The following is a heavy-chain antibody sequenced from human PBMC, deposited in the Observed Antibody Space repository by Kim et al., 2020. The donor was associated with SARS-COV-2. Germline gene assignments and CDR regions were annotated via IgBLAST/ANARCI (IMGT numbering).Heavy chain of an antibody. J-gene: IGHJ4*02. CDR2: IYYSGST. Sequence: SETLSLTCTVSGGSVSSGSYYWSWIRQPPGKGLEWIGYIYYSGSTNYNPSLKSRVTISVDTSKNQFSLKLSSVTAADTAVYYCARGWFGELLYRELDYWGQGTLVTVSS. D-gene: IGHD3-10*01. CDR3: ARGWFGELLYRELDY. V-gene: IGHV4-61*01. CDR1: GGSVSSGSYY.